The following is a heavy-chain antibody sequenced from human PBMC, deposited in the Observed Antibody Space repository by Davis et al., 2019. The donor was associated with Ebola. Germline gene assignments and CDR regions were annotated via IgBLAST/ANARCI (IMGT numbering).Heavy chain of an antibody. V-gene: IGHV3-11*04. Sequence: GESLKISCAASGFTFSDYYMSWIRQAPGKGLEWVSYISSSGSTIYYADSVKGRFTISRDNSKNTLYLQMNSLRAEDTAVYYCARGGADGSAEYYYYGMDVWGQGTTVTVSS. D-gene: IGHD3-10*01. CDR2: ISSSGSTI. CDR1: GFTFSDYY. CDR3: ARGGADGSAEYYYYGMDV. J-gene: IGHJ6*02.